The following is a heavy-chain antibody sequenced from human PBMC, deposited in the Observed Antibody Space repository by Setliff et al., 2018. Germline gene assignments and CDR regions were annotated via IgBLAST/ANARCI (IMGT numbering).Heavy chain of an antibody. V-gene: IGHV1-18*01. CDR1: GYSFINYG. J-gene: IGHJ4*02. CDR3: TRAAREVVVPPSQKRNDY. Sequence: ASVKVSCKASGYSFINYGITWVRQAPGQGLEWMGWISPYNGDTRFAQKFQGRVTVTTDTPTSAGYLELRSLTSDDTAMYYCTRAAREVVVPPSQKRNDYWGQGTLVTVSS. CDR2: ISPYNGDT. D-gene: IGHD2-2*01.